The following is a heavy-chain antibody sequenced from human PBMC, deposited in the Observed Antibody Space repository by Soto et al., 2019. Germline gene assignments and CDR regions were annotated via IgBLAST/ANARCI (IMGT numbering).Heavy chain of an antibody. Sequence: EVQLLESGGGLVQPGGSLRLSCAAYGFTFSSYAMSWVRQAPGKGLEWVSAISGSGISTYYADSVRGRFTISRDNSKNTLYLQRNSLRAEDTAMYYCARDHKFGEPPWGQGTLVTVSS. D-gene: IGHD3-10*01. CDR3: ARDHKFGEPP. CDR2: ISGSGIST. V-gene: IGHV3-23*01. J-gene: IGHJ5*02. CDR1: GFTFSSYA.